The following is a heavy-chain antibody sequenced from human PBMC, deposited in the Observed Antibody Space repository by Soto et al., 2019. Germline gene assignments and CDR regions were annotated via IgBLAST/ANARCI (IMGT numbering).Heavy chain of an antibody. D-gene: IGHD3-9*01. CDR1: GGSFSGYY. V-gene: IGHV4-34*01. Sequence: PSETLSLTCAVYGGSFSGYYWSWIRQPPGKGLEWIGEINHSGSTNYNPSLKSRVTISVDTSKNQFSLKLSSVTAADTAVYYCAREWPVLRYFDWYPFDYWGQGTLVTVSS. CDR3: AREWPVLRYFDWYPFDY. J-gene: IGHJ4*02. CDR2: INHSGST.